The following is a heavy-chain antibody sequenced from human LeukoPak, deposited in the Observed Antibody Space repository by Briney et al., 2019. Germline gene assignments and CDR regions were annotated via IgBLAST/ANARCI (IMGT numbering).Heavy chain of an antibody. CDR3: AKDLPGFFDY. Sequence: PGGSLRLSCAASGFSFNNYAMSWVRQAPGKRLEWVSTISSSGGSTYYADSVKGRFTISGDNSKNTLYVQMNSLRAEDTAVYYCAKDLPGFFDYWGQGILVTVSS. CDR2: ISSSGGST. V-gene: IGHV3-23*01. J-gene: IGHJ4*02. CDR1: GFSFNNYA.